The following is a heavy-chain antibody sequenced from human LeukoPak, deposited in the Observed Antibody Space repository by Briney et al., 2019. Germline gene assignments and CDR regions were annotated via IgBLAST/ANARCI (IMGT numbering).Heavy chain of an antibody. CDR3: ASLGRDGYNYRDY. Sequence: GGSLRLSCAASGFTFSSYGMHWVRQAPGKGLEWVAVISYDGSNKYYADSVKGRFTISRDNSKNTLYLQMNSLRAEDTAVYYCASLGRDGYNYRDYWGQGTLVTVSS. CDR2: ISYDGSNK. V-gene: IGHV3-30*03. D-gene: IGHD5-24*01. J-gene: IGHJ4*02. CDR1: GFTFSSYG.